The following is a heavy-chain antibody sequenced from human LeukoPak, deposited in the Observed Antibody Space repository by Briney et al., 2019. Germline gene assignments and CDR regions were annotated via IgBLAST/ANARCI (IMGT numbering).Heavy chain of an antibody. Sequence: GGSLRLSCAASGFTFSSYDMHWVRQATGKGLEWVSAIGTAGDTYYPGSVKGRFTISRENAKNSLYLQMNSLRAEDTAVYYCAKIPYSSGWVQNWFDPWGQGTLVTVSS. CDR2: IGTAGDT. J-gene: IGHJ5*02. CDR3: AKIPYSSGWVQNWFDP. D-gene: IGHD6-19*01. CDR1: GFTFSSYD. V-gene: IGHV3-13*01.